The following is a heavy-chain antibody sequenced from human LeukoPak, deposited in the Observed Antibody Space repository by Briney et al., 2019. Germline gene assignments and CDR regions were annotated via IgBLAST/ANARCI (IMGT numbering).Heavy chain of an antibody. Sequence: ASVTVSCTTSGYTFTNYYIHWVRQAPGQGLEWMGRIDPNTGGTKSAKNFQGRVTMTRDTSISTAYMALSGLRSDDTAVYYCVTGDHSPYYFHYWGQGTLVTVSS. V-gene: IGHV1-2*06. CDR1: GYTFTNYY. CDR3: VTGDHSPYYFHY. CDR2: IDPNTGGT. J-gene: IGHJ4*02. D-gene: IGHD2-21*02.